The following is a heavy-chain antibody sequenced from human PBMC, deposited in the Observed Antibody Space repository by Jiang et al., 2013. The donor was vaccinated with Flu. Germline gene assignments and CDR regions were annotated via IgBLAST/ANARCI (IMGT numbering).Heavy chain of an antibody. CDR2: ISYDGSNK. CDR1: GFTFSSYG. Sequence: VQLVESGGGVVQPGRSLRLSCAASGFTFSSYGMHWVRQAPGKGLEWVAVISYDGSNKYYADSVKGRFTISRDNSKNTLYLQMNSLRAEDTAVYYCAKGAGSGYFDLVGRGYPGHCLL. J-gene: IGHJ2*01. D-gene: IGHD3-10*01. CDR3: AKGAGSGYFDL. V-gene: IGHV3-30*18.